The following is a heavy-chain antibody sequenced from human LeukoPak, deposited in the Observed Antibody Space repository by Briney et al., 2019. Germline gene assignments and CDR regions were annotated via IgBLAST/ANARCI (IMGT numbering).Heavy chain of an antibody. D-gene: IGHD2-21*01. V-gene: IGHV3-53*01. CDR2: IYSGGST. Sequence: GGSLRLSCAASGFTVSSNYMSWVRQAPGKGLEWVSVIYSGGSTYYADSVKGRFTISRDNAKNSLYLQMNSLRAEDTAVYYCARTLPRSRRDAFDIWGQGTMVTVSS. J-gene: IGHJ3*02. CDR1: GFTVSSNY. CDR3: ARTLPRSRRDAFDI.